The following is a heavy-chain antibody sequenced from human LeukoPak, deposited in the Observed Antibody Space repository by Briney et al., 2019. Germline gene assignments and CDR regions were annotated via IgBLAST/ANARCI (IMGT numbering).Heavy chain of an antibody. CDR2: VHHSGNR. D-gene: IGHD2-15*01. CDR1: GVSITGDEDF. CDR3: ARAEDCSGGSCYSSY. Sequence: PSQTLSLTCSVSGVSITGDEDFWTWIRQPPGKGLELIGYVHHSGNRYYDSSLGSRLTISVDRSKNQFSLKLSSVTAADTAVYYCARAEDCSGGSCYSSYWGQGTLVTVSS. V-gene: IGHV4-30-2*02. J-gene: IGHJ4*02.